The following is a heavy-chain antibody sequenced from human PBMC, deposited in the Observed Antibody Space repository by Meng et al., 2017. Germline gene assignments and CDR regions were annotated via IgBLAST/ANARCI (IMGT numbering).Heavy chain of an antibody. CDR3: ARMATHYDGRSYQNWFDL. D-gene: IGHD3-22*01. CDR1: GYTFTTYE. Sequence: QVALVQSGRWVKSPGASVNVSGKSSGYTFTTYETNWLRQATGQGLEWLGWMHPDRGNTDYAQNFQGRVIMTRDTSISTAYLELTSLRSEDTAVYYCARMATHYDGRSYQNWFDLWGQGTLVTVSS. CDR2: MHPDRGNT. V-gene: IGHV1-8*02. J-gene: IGHJ5*02.